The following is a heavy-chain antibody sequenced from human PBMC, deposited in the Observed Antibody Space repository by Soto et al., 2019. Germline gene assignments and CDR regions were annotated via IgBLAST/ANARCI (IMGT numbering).Heavy chain of an antibody. CDR2: ISAYNGNT. Sequence: ASVKVSCKASGYTFTSYGISWVRQAPGQGLEWMGWISAYNGNTNYAQKLQGRVTMTTDTSTSTAYMELRSLRSDDTAVYYCAREEGGYYDSSGYFDYWGQGTLVTVSS. CDR3: AREEGGYYDSSGYFDY. CDR1: GYTFTSYG. D-gene: IGHD3-22*01. V-gene: IGHV1-18*04. J-gene: IGHJ4*02.